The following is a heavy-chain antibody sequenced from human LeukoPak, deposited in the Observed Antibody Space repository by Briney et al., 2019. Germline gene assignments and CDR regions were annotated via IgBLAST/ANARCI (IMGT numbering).Heavy chain of an antibody. CDR1: GGSFSTYY. CDR3: ARYYYSTGYYGP. Sequence: SETLSLTCTVSGGSFSTYYWSWIRQPPGKGLEWIGYIYYSGNTNYNPSLKSRVTISVDTSKNQFSLKLSSVTAADTAVYYCARYYYSTGYYGPWGQGTLVTVSS. J-gene: IGHJ5*02. CDR2: IYYSGNT. D-gene: IGHD3-22*01. V-gene: IGHV4-59*01.